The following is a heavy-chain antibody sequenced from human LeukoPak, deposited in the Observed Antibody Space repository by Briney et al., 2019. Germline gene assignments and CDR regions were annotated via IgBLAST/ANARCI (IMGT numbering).Heavy chain of an antibody. CDR3: ARDSGGATPGVVDY. CDR1: GGTFSSYA. CDR2: IIPILGIA. V-gene: IGHV1-69*04. D-gene: IGHD1-26*01. J-gene: IGHJ4*02. Sequence: SVKVSCKASGGTFSSYAISWVRQAPGQGLEWMGRIIPILGIANYAQKFQGRVTITADKSTSTAYMELSSLRSEDTAVYYCARDSGGATPGVVDYWGQGTLVTVSS.